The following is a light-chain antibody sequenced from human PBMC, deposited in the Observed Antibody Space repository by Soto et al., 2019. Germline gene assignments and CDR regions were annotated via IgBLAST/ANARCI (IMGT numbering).Light chain of an antibody. CDR2: GAS. V-gene: IGKV1-5*03. CDR1: QGIGGW. CDR3: QQYNRNLET. J-gene: IGKJ1*01. Sequence: DIQMTQSPSTLSASVGDRVTITCRASQGIGGWLAWYQQKPGKVPKLLIYGASTLESGVPSRFSGSGSGTEFTLTISSLQPDDFATYYCQQYNRNLETFGQGTKVEIK.